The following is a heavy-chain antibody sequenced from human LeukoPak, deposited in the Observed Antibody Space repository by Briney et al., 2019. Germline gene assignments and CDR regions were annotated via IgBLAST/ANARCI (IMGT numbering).Heavy chain of an antibody. Sequence: ASVKVSCKASGGTFSSYAISWVRQAPGQGLEWMGRIIPILGIANYAQKFQGRVTITADKSTSTAYMELSSLRSEDTAVYYCARTLGYCSSTSCNPHYFDYWGQGTLVTVSS. CDR1: GGTFSSYA. D-gene: IGHD2-2*01. CDR2: IIPILGIA. CDR3: ARTLGYCSSTSCNPHYFDY. J-gene: IGHJ4*02. V-gene: IGHV1-69*04.